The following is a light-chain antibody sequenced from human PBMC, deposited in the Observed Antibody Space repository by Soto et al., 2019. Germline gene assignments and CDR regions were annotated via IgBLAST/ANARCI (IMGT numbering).Light chain of an antibody. V-gene: IGLV1-44*01. CDR3: AAWDDSLNGHV. CDR2: TNY. J-gene: IGLJ1*01. Sequence: QSVLTQPPSASGTPGQRVTISCSGSSSNIGTNPVNWYQQLPGTAPNLLIYTNYQRPSGVPDRFSGSKSGTSASLAISGLQSEDEADYYCAAWDDSLNGHVFGTGTKLTVL. CDR1: SSNIGTNP.